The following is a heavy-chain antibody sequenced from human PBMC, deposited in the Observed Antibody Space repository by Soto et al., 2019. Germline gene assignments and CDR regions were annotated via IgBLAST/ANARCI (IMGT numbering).Heavy chain of an antibody. CDR2: INPNSGDT. CDR1: GYIFTGYY. Sequence: ASVKVSCKASGYIFTGYYMHWVRQAPGQGLEWMGWINPNSGDTNYTQKFQGWVTMTRDTSISTAYMELSRLRSDDTAVYYCATSRISIAVAGETEYYFDYWGQGTPVTVS. CDR3: ATSRISIAVAGETEYYFDY. D-gene: IGHD6-19*01. J-gene: IGHJ4*02. V-gene: IGHV1-2*04.